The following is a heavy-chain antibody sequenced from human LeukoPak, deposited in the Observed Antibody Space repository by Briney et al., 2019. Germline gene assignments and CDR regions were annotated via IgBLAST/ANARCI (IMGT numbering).Heavy chain of an antibody. V-gene: IGHV1-69*06. J-gene: IGHJ4*02. CDR3: ATVGGCSSTSCYAETFDY. CDR2: IIPIFGTA. Sequence: GASVKVSCKASGGTFSGYAISWVRQAPGQGLEWMGRIIPIFGTANYAQKFQGRVTITADKSTSTAYMELSSLRSEDTAVYYCATVGGCSSTSCYAETFDYWGQGTLVTVSS. CDR1: GGTFSGYA. D-gene: IGHD2-2*01.